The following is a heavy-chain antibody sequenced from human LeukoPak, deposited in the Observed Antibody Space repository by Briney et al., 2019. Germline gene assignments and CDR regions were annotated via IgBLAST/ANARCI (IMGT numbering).Heavy chain of an antibody. Sequence: SETLSLTCTVSGGSISSGDYYWSWIRQPPGKGLEWIGYIYYSGSTYYNPSLKSRVTISVDTSKNQFSLKLSSVTAADTAVYYCARASGWLLPVCFDYWGQGTLVTVAS. CDR3: ARASGWLLPVCFDY. CDR1: GGSISSGDYY. J-gene: IGHJ4*02. D-gene: IGHD2-21*01. CDR2: IYYSGST. V-gene: IGHV4-30-4*08.